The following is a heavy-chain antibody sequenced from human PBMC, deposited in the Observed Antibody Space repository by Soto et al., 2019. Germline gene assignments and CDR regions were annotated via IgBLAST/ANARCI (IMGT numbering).Heavy chain of an antibody. V-gene: IGHV3-21*01. Sequence: GESLKLSCAASGFTFSSYSMNWVRQAPGKGMEWVSSISSSSSYIYYADSVKGRFTISRDNAKNSLYLQMNSLRAEDTAVYYCASSYCSGGSCYYTPLYFVYWGQGTLVTVSS. CDR3: ASSYCSGGSCYYTPLYFVY. D-gene: IGHD2-15*01. CDR2: ISSSSSYI. J-gene: IGHJ4*02. CDR1: GFTFSSYS.